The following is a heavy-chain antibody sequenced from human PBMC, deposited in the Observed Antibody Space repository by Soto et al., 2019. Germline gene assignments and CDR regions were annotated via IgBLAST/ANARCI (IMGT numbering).Heavy chain of an antibody. CDR1: GGTFSSYA. D-gene: IGHD3-3*01. J-gene: IGHJ4*02. CDR2: IIPIFGTA. V-gene: IGHV1-69*13. CDR3: AREGARAYYDFWSGPAFDY. Sequence: SVKVSCKASGGTFSSYAISWVRQAPGQGLEWMGGIIPIFGTANYAQKFQGRVTITADESTSTAYMELSSLRSEDTAVYYCAREGARAYYDFWSGPAFDYWCREPWSPSPQ.